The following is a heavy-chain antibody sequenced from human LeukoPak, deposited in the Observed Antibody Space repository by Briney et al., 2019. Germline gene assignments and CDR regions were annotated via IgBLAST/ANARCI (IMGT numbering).Heavy chain of an antibody. Sequence: SEALSLTCTVSGGSISSYYWSWIRQPPGKGREWIGYIYYSGSNNYNPSLKSRVTISVDTSKNQFSLKLSSVTAADTGVYYCARDRGSGYYDWFDPWGQGTLVTVSS. D-gene: IGHD3-3*01. CDR2: IYYSGSN. J-gene: IGHJ5*02. V-gene: IGHV4-59*01. CDR3: ARDRGSGYYDWFDP. CDR1: GGSISSYY.